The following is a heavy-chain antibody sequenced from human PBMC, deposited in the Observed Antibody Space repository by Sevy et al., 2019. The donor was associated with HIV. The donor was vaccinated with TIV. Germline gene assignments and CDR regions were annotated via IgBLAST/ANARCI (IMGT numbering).Heavy chain of an antibody. CDR2: ISGSGGST. Sequence: GESLKISCAASGFSFSSYAMSWVGQAPGKGLEWVSGISGSGGSTYYADSVKGRFTISRDNSKNTLYLQMNSLRAEDPAVYYCAKDIDSSGYYYFDYWGQGTLVTVSS. D-gene: IGHD6-19*01. J-gene: IGHJ4*02. CDR1: GFSFSSYA. CDR3: AKDIDSSGYYYFDY. V-gene: IGHV3-23*01.